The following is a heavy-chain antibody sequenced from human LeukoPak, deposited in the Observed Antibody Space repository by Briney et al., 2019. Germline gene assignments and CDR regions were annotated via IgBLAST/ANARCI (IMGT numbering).Heavy chain of an antibody. V-gene: IGHV4-39*01. CDR2: IYYSGSN. Sequence: SETLSLTCGVSGGSISSSSYYWGWTRQPPGKGLECVGSIYYSGSNYYNPSLKSRVTISVDTSKNQFSLKLSSVTAADTAVYYCARQGWSSASGYYFDYWGQGTLVTVSS. CDR3: ARQGWSSASGYYFDY. CDR1: GGSISSSSYY. D-gene: IGHD6-19*01. J-gene: IGHJ4*02.